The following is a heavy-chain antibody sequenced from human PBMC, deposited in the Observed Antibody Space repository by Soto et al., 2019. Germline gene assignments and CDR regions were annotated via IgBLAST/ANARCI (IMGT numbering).Heavy chain of an antibody. CDR1: GVSISNYY. Sequence: SETLSLTCTVSGVSISNYYWSWIRQPPGNGLEWIVHILYTGSAKYNPSLKSRVTMSLDTSKNQFSLKLTSVTAADTAVYYCARYSSNSDWFDPWGQGTLVTVSS. CDR3: ARYSSNSDWFDP. V-gene: IGHV4-59*01. D-gene: IGHD6-13*01. CDR2: ILYTGSA. J-gene: IGHJ5*02.